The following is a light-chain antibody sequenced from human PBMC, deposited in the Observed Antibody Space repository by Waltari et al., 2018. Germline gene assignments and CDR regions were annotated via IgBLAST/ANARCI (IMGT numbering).Light chain of an antibody. CDR3: MQALQTPGIT. V-gene: IGKV2-28*01. CDR1: QSLLHRNGYNY. CDR2: LGS. Sequence: DIVMTQSPLSLPVTPGEPASISCRSSQSLLHRNGYNYLDWYLQKPGQSPQLLIYLGSNRASGVPDRFSGSGSGTDFTLKISRVEAEDVGVYYCMQALQTPGITFGPGTKVDIK. J-gene: IGKJ3*01.